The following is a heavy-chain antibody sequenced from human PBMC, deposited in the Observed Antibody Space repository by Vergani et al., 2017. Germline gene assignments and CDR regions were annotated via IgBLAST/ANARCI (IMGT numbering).Heavy chain of an antibody. CDR3: ARADDAFDI. J-gene: IGHJ3*02. V-gene: IGHV4-59*01. Sequence: QVQLQESGPGLVKPSETLSLTCTVPGGSISSYYGSWIRQPPGKGLEWIGYIYYSGSTNYNPSLKSRVTRSVDTSKNQFSLKLSSVTAADTAVYYCARADDAFDIWGQGTMVTVSS. CDR2: IYYSGST. CDR1: GGSISSYY.